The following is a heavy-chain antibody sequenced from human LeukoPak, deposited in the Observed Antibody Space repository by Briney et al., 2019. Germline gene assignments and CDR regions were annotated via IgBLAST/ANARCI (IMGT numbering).Heavy chain of an antibody. D-gene: IGHD1-1*01. CDR3: ARVGHWNDDYYGMDV. J-gene: IGHJ6*02. V-gene: IGHV3-23*01. CDR2: ISGSGGST. Sequence: QPGGSLRLSCAASGFTFSSYAMTWVRQAPGKGLEWVSGISGSGGSTYYADSVKGRFTISRDNAKNSLYLQMNSLRAEDTAVYYCARVGHWNDDYYGMDVWGQGTTVTVSS. CDR1: GFTFSSYA.